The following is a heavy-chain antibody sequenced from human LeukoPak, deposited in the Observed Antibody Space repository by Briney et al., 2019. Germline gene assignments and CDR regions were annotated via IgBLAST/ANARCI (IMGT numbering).Heavy chain of an antibody. CDR3: ARDRSGYGLNDY. CDR2: IYHSGNT. V-gene: IGHV4-30-4*01. CDR1: GGSISSGDYY. J-gene: IGHJ4*02. D-gene: IGHD5-12*01. Sequence: KPSQTLSLTCSVSGGSISSGDYYWSWIRQPPGKGLEWIGYIYHSGNTYYNPSLKSRVTVSADTSKSQFSLKLSSLTAADTAVYYCARDRSGYGLNDYWGQGTLVTVSS.